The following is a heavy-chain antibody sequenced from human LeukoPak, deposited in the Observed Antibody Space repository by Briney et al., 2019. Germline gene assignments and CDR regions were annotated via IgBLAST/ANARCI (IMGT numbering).Heavy chain of an antibody. CDR2: IWYDGSNK. CDR3: ARGPNSNWSGLDF. Sequence: GRSLRLSCAASGFTFSNYGMHWVRQAPGKGLEWVALIWYDGSNKYYTDSVKGRLTISRDNSKDTLFLQMNSLRAEDTAVYYCARGPNSNWSGLDFWGQGTLLTVSS. CDR1: GFTFSNYG. J-gene: IGHJ4*02. V-gene: IGHV3-33*01. D-gene: IGHD6-6*01.